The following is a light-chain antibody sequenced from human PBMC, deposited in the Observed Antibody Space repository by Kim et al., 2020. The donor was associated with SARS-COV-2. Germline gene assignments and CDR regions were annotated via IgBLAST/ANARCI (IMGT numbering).Light chain of an antibody. Sequence: SSELTQDPAVSVALGQTVRITCQGDSLRSYYASWYQQKPGQAPVLVIYGKNNRPSGIPHRFSCSSPGNTDSLTLTGAQAEDQAEYYFNSPASCGNHLWVF. CDR1: SLRSYY. CDR3: NSPASCGNHLWV. J-gene: IGLJ3*02. CDR2: GKN. V-gene: IGLV3-19*01.